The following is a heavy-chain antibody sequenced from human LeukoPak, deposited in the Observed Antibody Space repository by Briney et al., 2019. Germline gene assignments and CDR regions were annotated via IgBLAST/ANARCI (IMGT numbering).Heavy chain of an antibody. V-gene: IGHV5-51*01. CDR1: GYRFTSYW. J-gene: IGHJ4*02. CDR2: IYPGDSDT. Sequence: GESLKIPCKGSGYRFTSYWIAWVRQMPGKGLEWMGIIYPGDSDTRYSPSFQGQVTISADKSINIAYLQWSSLKASDTAIYYCARRASATEDLDYWGQGTLVTVSS. CDR3: ARRASATEDLDY.